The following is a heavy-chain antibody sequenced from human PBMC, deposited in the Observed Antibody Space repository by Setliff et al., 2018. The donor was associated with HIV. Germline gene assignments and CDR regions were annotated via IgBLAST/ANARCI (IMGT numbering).Heavy chain of an antibody. Sequence: PSETLSLTCAVYGGSFNDYYWTWIRQPPGRGLEWIGEIDHSGSTKYHASLKSRVTISIDTSKNQISLKLSSVTAADTAVYYCARGLNYYGSGSYLPLEYWGQGTLVTVSS. J-gene: IGHJ4*02. V-gene: IGHV4-34*01. CDR1: GGSFNDYY. D-gene: IGHD3-10*01. CDR2: IDHSGST. CDR3: ARGLNYYGSGSYLPLEY.